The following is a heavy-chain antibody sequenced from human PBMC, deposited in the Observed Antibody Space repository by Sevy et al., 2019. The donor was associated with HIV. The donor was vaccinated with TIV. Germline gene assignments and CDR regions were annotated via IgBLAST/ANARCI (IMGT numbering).Heavy chain of an antibody. V-gene: IGHV3-23*01. CDR1: GFIFSSYA. Sequence: GGSLRLSCAASGFIFSSYAMSWVRQAPGKGLEWVSTNSGSGDKTFYGDTLKGPFTIPRDNSKNTLYLQMYSPRAEDTAVYYCVKARYVNGWYGLDYWGQGTLVTVSS. CDR2: NSGSGDKT. J-gene: IGHJ4*02. CDR3: VKARYVNGWYGLDY. D-gene: IGHD6-19*01.